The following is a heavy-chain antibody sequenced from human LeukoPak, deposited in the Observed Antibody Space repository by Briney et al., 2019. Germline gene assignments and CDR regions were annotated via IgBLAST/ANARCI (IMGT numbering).Heavy chain of an antibody. CDR2: IYYSGST. CDR1: GGSISSSSYY. D-gene: IGHD7-27*01. Sequence: SETLSLTCTVSGGSISSSSYYWGWIRQPPGKGLEWIGSIYYSGSTYYNPSLKSRVTISVDTSKNQFSLKLSSVTAADTAVYYCARDLGLAYDYWGQGTLVTVSS. J-gene: IGHJ4*02. V-gene: IGHV4-39*07. CDR3: ARDLGLAYDY.